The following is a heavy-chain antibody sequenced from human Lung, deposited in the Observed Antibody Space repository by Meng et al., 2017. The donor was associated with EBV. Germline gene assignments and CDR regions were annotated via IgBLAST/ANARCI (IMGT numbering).Heavy chain of an antibody. CDR2: IYHSGST. CDR3: ARARSIAAAVIDY. Sequence: QVHRPQSCPCLGMPPGSLSLPCSVSCGSISSSHWRSWVRQPPGKGLEWIGEIYHSGSTNYNPSLKSRVTISVDKSKNQFSLKLSSVTAADTAVYYCARARSIAAAVIDYWGQGTLVTVSS. CDR1: CGSISSSHW. J-gene: IGHJ4*02. D-gene: IGHD6-13*01. V-gene: IGHV4-4*03.